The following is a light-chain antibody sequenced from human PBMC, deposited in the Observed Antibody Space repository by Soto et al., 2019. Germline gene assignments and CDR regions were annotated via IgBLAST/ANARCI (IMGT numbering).Light chain of an antibody. CDR2: DVS. J-gene: IGLJ1*01. V-gene: IGLV2-14*01. CDR3: SSYTSSITL. CDR1: SSDVGGYNY. Sequence: QSVLTQPASVSGSPGQSITISCTGTSSDVGGYNYVSWYQQHPGKAPKRMIYDVSNRPSGVSNRVSGSKSGNTASLTISGLQAEAEADYYCSSYTSSITLFGTGTKLTVL.